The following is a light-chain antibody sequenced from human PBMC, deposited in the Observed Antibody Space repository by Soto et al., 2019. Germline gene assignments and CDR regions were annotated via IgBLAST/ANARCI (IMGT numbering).Light chain of an antibody. CDR2: DAS. J-gene: IGKJ1*01. Sequence: EIVLTQSPATLSLSPGERATLSCRASQSVSSYLAWYQQKPGQAPRLLIYDASSRATGIPARFSGSGSGTDFTLTISSLEPEDFAVYYCLQRSGWPWTFGQGTKVEIK. CDR3: LQRSGWPWT. V-gene: IGKV3-11*01. CDR1: QSVSSY.